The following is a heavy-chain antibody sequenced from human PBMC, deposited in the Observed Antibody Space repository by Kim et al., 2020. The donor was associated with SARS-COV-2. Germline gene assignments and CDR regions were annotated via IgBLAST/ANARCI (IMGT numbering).Heavy chain of an antibody. V-gene: IGHV3-49*03. CDR3: TRSEEGYDFWSGLRWFDP. CDR1: GFTFGDYA. Sequence: GGSLRLSCTASGFTFGDYAMSWFRQAPGKGLEWVGFIRSKAYGGTTEYAASVKGRFTISRDDSKSIAYLQMNSLKTEDTAVYYCTRSEEGYDFWSGLRWFDPWGQGTLVTVSS. D-gene: IGHD3-3*01. CDR2: IRSKAYGGTT. J-gene: IGHJ5*02.